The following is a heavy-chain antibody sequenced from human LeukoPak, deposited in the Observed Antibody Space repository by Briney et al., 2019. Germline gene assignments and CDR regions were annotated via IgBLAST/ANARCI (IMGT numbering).Heavy chain of an antibody. J-gene: IGHJ4*02. CDR2: INPNSGGT. CDR3: ARGPDPNYDFWSGYPDY. Sequence: ASVKVSCKASGYTFTGYYMHWVRQAPAPGLEWMGWINPNSGGTNYAQKFDVRVTMTRDTSISTAYVELSRLRSDDTAVYYCARGPDPNYDFWSGYPDYWGQGTLVTVSS. D-gene: IGHD3-3*01. CDR1: GYTFTGYY. V-gene: IGHV1-2*02.